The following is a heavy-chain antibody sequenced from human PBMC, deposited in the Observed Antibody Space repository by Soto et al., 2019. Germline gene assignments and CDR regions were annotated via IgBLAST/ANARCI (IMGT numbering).Heavy chain of an antibody. Sequence: EVQLLESGGGLVQPGGSLRLSCTVSGFTFSDYAMNWVRQAPGKGLEWVAGISGGGAQTYYANSVRGRFIISRDNSKNKVFLQMNSLRVDDTAVYYCAKTLSRGNSITVYFEYWGQGTLVTASS. D-gene: IGHD3-10*01. CDR1: GFTFSDYA. J-gene: IGHJ4*02. CDR3: AKTLSRGNSITVYFEY. CDR2: ISGGGAQT. V-gene: IGHV3-23*01.